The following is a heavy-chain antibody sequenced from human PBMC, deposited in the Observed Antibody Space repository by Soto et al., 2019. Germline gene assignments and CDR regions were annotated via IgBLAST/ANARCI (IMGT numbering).Heavy chain of an antibody. CDR3: ATVGYCSGGSCYMGFDY. V-gene: IGHV1-24*01. D-gene: IGHD2-15*01. CDR1: GYTLTELS. J-gene: IGHJ4*02. Sequence: ASVKVSCKVSGYTLTELSMHWVRQAPGKGLEWMGGFDPEDGETIYAQKFQGRVTMTEDTSTDTAYMELSSLRSEDTAVYYCATVGYCSGGSCYMGFDYWGQGTLFTVSS. CDR2: FDPEDGET.